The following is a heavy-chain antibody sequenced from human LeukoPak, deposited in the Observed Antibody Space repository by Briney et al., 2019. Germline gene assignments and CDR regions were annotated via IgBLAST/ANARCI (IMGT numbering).Heavy chain of an antibody. Sequence: SETLSLTCAVSGVSISNYYLSWIRQPPGKGLEWIGHIYFIGNTNYNASLKSRVTISLDTSKNQFSLKLSSVTAADTAVYYCARQYSDILTGYHRGELYWYFDLWGRGTLVTVSS. CDR1: GVSISNYY. D-gene: IGHD3-9*01. V-gene: IGHV4-59*08. J-gene: IGHJ2*01. CDR3: ARQYSDILTGYHRGELYWYFDL. CDR2: IYFIGNT.